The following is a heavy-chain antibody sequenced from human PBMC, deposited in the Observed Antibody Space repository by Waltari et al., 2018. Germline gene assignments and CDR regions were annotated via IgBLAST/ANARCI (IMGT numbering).Heavy chain of an antibody. CDR1: GFTFSSYA. CDR2: IYSGGST. CDR3: AKDVGGSYFQYYFDY. J-gene: IGHJ4*02. Sequence: EVQLLESGGGLVQPGGSLRLSCAASGFTFSSYAMSWVRQAPGKGLEWVSVIYSGGSTYYADSVKGRFTISRDNSKNTLYLQMNSLRAEDTAVYYCAKDVGGSYFQYYFDYWGQGTLVTVSS. D-gene: IGHD1-26*01. V-gene: IGHV3-23*03.